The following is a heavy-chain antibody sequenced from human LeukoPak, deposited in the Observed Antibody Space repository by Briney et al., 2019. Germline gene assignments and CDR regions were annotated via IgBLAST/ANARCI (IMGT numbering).Heavy chain of an antibody. D-gene: IGHD6-13*01. CDR1: GGSITSHY. CDR2: IYYSGTT. V-gene: IGHV4-59*11. CDR3: ARVNTPGIAAAGRLFYYYYSMDV. J-gene: IGHJ6*02. Sequence: KSSETLSLTCSVSGGSITSHYWSWIRQPPGKALEWIGFIYYSGTTNYNPSLKSRVILSTDTSKNLLSLKLSSVTAADTAVYFCARVNTPGIAAAGRLFYYYYSMDVWGQGTTVTVSS.